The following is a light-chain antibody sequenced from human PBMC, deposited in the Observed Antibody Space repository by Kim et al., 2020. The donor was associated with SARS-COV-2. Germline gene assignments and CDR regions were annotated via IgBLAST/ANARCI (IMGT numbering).Light chain of an antibody. CDR2: QDS. Sequence: SYELTQPPSVSVSPGQTASITCSGDKLGDKYACWYQQKPGQSPVLVIYQDSNRPSGIPERFSGSNSGNTATLTLSGTQAMDEAYYYCQAWDSSTVVFGGGTQLTVL. CDR1: KLGDKY. CDR3: QAWDSSTVV. V-gene: IGLV3-1*01. J-gene: IGLJ2*01.